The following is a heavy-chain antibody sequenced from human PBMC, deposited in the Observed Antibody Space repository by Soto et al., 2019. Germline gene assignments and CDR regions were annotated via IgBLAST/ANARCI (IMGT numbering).Heavy chain of an antibody. D-gene: IGHD3-9*01. V-gene: IGHV4-31*03. Sequence: QVQLQESGPGLVKPSQTLSLTCTVSGGSISSGGYYWSWIRQHPGKDLEWIGYIYYSGSTYYNPSLKSRVTIAVDTSKNQFSLKLSSVTAADTAVYYCARDIHYDILTGYYGWFDPWGQGTLVTVSS. CDR1: GGSISSGGYY. CDR3: ARDIHYDILTGYYGWFDP. J-gene: IGHJ5*02. CDR2: IYYSGST.